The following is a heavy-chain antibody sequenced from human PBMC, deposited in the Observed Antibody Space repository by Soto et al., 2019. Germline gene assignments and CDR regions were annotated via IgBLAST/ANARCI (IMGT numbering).Heavy chain of an antibody. J-gene: IGHJ5*02. Sequence: SETLSLTCTVSGGSISSFTYYWGWIRQPPGKGLEWIGTVYYNENTYYNPSLKGRVTISVDTAKNQFSLNLRSVTAADTAIYFCARRERYYGSPGWFDPWGQGTLVTVSS. CDR3: ARRERYYGSPGWFDP. CDR2: VYYNENT. CDR1: GGSISSFTYY. D-gene: IGHD3-10*01. V-gene: IGHV4-39*01.